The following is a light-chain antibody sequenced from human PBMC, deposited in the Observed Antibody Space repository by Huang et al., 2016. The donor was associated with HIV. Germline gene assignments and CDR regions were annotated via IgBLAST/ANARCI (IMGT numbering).Light chain of an antibody. V-gene: IGKV3-15*01. CDR2: GAS. CDR1: EGILRN. Sequence: VMTQSPATLSVCLGERATLSCRASEGILRNLAWYQQKPGQPPRVLIYGASERVPGIPDRFRGSGSGTEFSLTISSLQSEDFAVYYCQQYNKWPPYTYGQGTKLEIK. CDR3: QQYNKWPPYT. J-gene: IGKJ2*01.